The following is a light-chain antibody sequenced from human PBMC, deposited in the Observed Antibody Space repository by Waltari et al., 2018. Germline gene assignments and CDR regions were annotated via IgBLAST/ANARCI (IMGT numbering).Light chain of an antibody. V-gene: IGLV1-51*01. CDR1: SSNIGNYY. Sequence: QSVLTQPPSVSAAPGQKVPISCSGNSSNIGNYYVSWYHQVPGATPKLLIFDNNQRPSGIPDRFSASKSGTSATLGITGLQIGDEADYYCATWDNSLREVVFGGGTKLTVL. CDR2: DNN. J-gene: IGLJ2*01. CDR3: ATWDNSLREVV.